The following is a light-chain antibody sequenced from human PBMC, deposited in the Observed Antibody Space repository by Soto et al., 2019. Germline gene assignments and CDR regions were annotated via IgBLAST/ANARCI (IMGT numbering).Light chain of an antibody. CDR2: DES. V-gene: IGKV3-11*01. Sequence: EIVLTQSPATLPLSPGERATLSCRASQSVSSSSLAWYQQKPGQAPRPLMYDESNRATGIPDRFSASGSGTDFTLTISNVEPEDFAVYYCQQRSTWPTFGGGTKVDIK. CDR1: QSVSSSS. J-gene: IGKJ4*01. CDR3: QQRSTWPT.